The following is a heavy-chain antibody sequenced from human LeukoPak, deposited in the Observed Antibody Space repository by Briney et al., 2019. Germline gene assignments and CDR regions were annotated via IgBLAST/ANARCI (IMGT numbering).Heavy chain of an antibody. V-gene: IGHV3-66*01. CDR2: IYSGGST. D-gene: IGHD3-22*01. CDR1: GFTVSSNY. CDR3: ARVPYYYDSSGYPFYFDY. Sequence: GGSLRLSCAASGFTVSSNYMSWVRQAPGKGLEWGSVIYSGGSTYYADSVKGRFTISRDNSKNTLYLQMNSLRAEDTAVYYCARVPYYYDSSGYPFYFDYWGQGTLVTVSS. J-gene: IGHJ4*02.